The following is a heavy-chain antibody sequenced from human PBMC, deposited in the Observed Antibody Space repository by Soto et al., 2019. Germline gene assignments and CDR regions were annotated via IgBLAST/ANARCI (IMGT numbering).Heavy chain of an antibody. CDR2: IFYNGTT. CDR1: GGFISTYF. J-gene: IGHJ5*02. Sequence: PSETLSLTCTVSGGFISTYFWSWIRQVPGKGPEWIGYIFYNGTTNYNPSLKSRVTMSVDTSKNQFSLKLNSVTAADTAVYYCARSPPQIRFFVLCFDPWGTGTQGTASS. D-gene: IGHD3-3*01. V-gene: IGHV4-59*01. CDR3: ARSPPQIRFFVLCFDP.